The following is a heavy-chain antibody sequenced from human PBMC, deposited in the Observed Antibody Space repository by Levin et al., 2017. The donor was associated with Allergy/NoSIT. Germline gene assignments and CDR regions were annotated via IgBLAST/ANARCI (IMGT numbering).Heavy chain of an antibody. V-gene: IGHV1-18*03. CDR1: GYTFINYG. CDR2: ISGYNGDT. D-gene: IGHD6-13*01. J-gene: IGHJ4*02. CDR3: ARDGVGATAGTFDY. Sequence: ASVKVSCKASGYTFINYGFSWVRQAPGQGLEWMGWISGYNGDTKHAQKLQGRVTMTTDTSTSTAYMELRSLRSDDMAVYYCARDGVGATAGTFDYWGQGTLVTVSS.